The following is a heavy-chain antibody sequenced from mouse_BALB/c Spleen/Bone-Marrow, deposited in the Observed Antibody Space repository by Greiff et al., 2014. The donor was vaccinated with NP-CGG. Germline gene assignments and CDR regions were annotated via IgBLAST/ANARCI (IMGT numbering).Heavy chain of an antibody. Sequence: VKLMESGAELVKPGASVKMSCKASGYTFTSYWMHWVKQRPGQGLEWIGVIDPSDSYTSYNQKFKGKATLTVDTSSSTAYMQPSSLTSEDSAVYYCTIPTARARFDYWGQGTTLTVSS. CDR1: GYTFTSYW. J-gene: IGHJ2*01. CDR2: IDPSDSYT. D-gene: IGHD3-2*01. CDR3: TIPTARARFDY. V-gene: IGHV1S127*01.